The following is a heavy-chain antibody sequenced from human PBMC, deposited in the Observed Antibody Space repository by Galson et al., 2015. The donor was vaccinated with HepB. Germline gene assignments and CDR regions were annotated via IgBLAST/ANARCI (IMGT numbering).Heavy chain of an antibody. Sequence: SLRLSCAASGFTISSYWMHWVRQAPGKGLVWVSRINSDGSSTSYADSVKGRFTISRDNAKNTLYLQMNSLRAEDTAVYYCARDRQDSSGWYIRYWGQGTLVTVSS. CDR1: GFTISSYW. V-gene: IGHV3-74*01. CDR3: ARDRQDSSGWYIRY. CDR2: INSDGSST. J-gene: IGHJ4*02. D-gene: IGHD6-19*01.